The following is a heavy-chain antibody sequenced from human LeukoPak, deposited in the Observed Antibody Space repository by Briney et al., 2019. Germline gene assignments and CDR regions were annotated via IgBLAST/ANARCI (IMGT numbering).Heavy chain of an antibody. J-gene: IGHJ4*02. CDR2: IIPIFGTA. Sequence: SVKVSCKASGGTFSSYAISWVGQPPGQGLEGMGGIIPIFGTANYAQKFQGRVTITADESTSTAYMELSSLRSEDTAVYYCARDYYDSSGYKFDYWGQGTLVTVSS. CDR1: GGTFSSYA. V-gene: IGHV1-69*13. D-gene: IGHD3-22*01. CDR3: ARDYYDSSGYKFDY.